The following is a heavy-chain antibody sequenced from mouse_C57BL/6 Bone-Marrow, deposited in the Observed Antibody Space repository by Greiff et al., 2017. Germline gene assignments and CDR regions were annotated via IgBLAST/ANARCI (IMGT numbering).Heavy chain of an antibody. CDR1: GYTFTSYW. CDR3: ARWGLRYLDY. CDR2: IHPNSGST. Sequence: QVQLKQPGAELVKPGASVKLSCKASGYTFTSYWMHLVKQRPGQGLEWIGMIHPNSGSTNYNEKFKSKATLTVDKSSSTAYMQLSSLTSEDSAVYYCARWGLRYLDYWGQGTTLTVSS. D-gene: IGHD2-13*01. V-gene: IGHV1-64*01. J-gene: IGHJ2*01.